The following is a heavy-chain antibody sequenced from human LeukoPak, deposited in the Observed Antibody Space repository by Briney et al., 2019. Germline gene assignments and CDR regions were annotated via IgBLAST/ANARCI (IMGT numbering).Heavy chain of an antibody. Sequence: SVKVSCKASGGTFTSYTISWVRQAPGQGREWMGGIIPILGIANYAQKFQGRVTITADKATSTAYMGLSSLRSEDTAVYYCAYCGGDCYATRDFDYWGQGTLVTVSS. CDR2: IIPILGIA. CDR1: GGTFTSYT. D-gene: IGHD2-21*01. CDR3: AYCGGDCYATRDFDY. V-gene: IGHV1-69*10. J-gene: IGHJ4*02.